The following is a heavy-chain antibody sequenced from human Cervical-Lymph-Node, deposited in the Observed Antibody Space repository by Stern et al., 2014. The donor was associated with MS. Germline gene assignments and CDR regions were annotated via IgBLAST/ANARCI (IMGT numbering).Heavy chain of an antibody. CDR1: GYIFTGYY. CDR2: IDPNSDGT. CDR3: ARALKYCTSTTCTYYFDY. D-gene: IGHD2-2*01. V-gene: IGHV1-2*06. J-gene: IGHJ4*02. Sequence: QVQLVQSGAEVKTPGASVKVSCRASGYIFTGYYVHWVRQVPGKGLEWVGRIDPNSDGTNYAQKFQDRVTMTRDTSINTAYMELSRLKSGDTAVYYCARALKYCTSTTCTYYFDYWGQGTLVTVSS.